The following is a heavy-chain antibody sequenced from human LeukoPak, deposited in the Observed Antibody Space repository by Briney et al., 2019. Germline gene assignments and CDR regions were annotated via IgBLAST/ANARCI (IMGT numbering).Heavy chain of an antibody. D-gene: IGHD1-1*01. CDR1: GGSISSYY. CDR2: INHSGST. Sequence: SEILSLTCTISGGSISSYYWSWIRQPPGKGLEWIGEINHSGSTNYNPSLKSRVTISVDTSKNQFSLKLSSVTAADTAVYYCARGQAQGQTTWGQGTLVTVSS. V-gene: IGHV4-34*01. CDR3: ARGQAQGQTT. J-gene: IGHJ5*02.